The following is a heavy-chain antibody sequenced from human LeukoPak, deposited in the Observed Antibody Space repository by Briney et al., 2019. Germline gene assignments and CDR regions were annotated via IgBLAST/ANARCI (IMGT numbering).Heavy chain of an antibody. V-gene: IGHV4-59*01. CDR1: GGSISIYY. D-gene: IGHD6-13*01. CDR2: IYYSGSA. Sequence: PSETLSLTCTVSGGSISIYYWSWIRQPPGKGLEWIGYIYYSGSANYNPSLKSRVTISVDTSKNQFSLKLSSVTAADTAVYYCARSIAAAGSLDNWFDPWGQGTLVTVSS. J-gene: IGHJ5*02. CDR3: ARSIAAAGSLDNWFDP.